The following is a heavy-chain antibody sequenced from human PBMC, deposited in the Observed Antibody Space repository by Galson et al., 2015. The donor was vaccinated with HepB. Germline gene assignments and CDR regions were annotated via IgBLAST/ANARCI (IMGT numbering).Heavy chain of an antibody. J-gene: IGHJ6*02. Sequence: SLRLSCAASGFTFSSYAMHWVRQAPGKGLEWVAVISYDGSNKYYADSVKGRFTISRDNSKNTLYLQMNSLRAEDTAVYYCARVILPVSVVPRYYYYGMDVWGQGTTVTVSS. CDR1: GFTFSSYA. CDR2: ISYDGSNK. V-gene: IGHV3-30-3*01. D-gene: IGHD2-2*01. CDR3: ARVILPVSVVPRYYYYGMDV.